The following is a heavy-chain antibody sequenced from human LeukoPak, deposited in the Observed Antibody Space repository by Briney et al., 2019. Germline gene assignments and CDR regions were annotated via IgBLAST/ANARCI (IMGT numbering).Heavy chain of an antibody. V-gene: IGHV1-69*05. CDR3: AKDKYQLLYVNWFDP. CDR2: IIPIFGTA. D-gene: IGHD2-2*02. J-gene: IGHJ5*02. Sequence: GASVKVSCKASGGTFSSYAISWVRQAPGQGLEWMGRIIPIFGTANYAQKFQGRVTITTDESTSTAYMELSSLRSEDTAVYYCAKDKYQLLYVNWFDPWGQGTLVTVSS. CDR1: GGTFSSYA.